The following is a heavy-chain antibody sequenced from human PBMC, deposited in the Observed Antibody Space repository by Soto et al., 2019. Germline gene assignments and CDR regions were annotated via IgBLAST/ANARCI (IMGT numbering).Heavy chain of an antibody. J-gene: IGHJ4*02. CDR2: IYYSGST. Sequence: PSETLSLTCTVSSAPVSSSTYTWGWIRQPPGKGLEWIGSIYYSGSTNYNPSLKSRVTISVDTSKNQFSLKLSSVTAADTAVYYCARQVEYYYDIYYFDYWGQGTLVTVSS. V-gene: IGHV4-39*01. CDR1: SAPVSSSTYT. D-gene: IGHD3-22*01. CDR3: ARQVEYYYDIYYFDY.